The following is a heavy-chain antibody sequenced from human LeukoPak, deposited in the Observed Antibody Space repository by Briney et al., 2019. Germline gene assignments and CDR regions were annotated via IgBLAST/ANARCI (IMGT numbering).Heavy chain of an antibody. CDR1: GFTFSSYA. D-gene: IGHD5-12*01. Sequence: PGRSLRLSCAASGFTFSSYAMHWVRQAPGKGLEWVAVISYDGSNKYYADSVKGRFTISRDNAKNSLYLQMNSLRAEDTAVYYCARGDRYAYWGQGTLVTVSS. J-gene: IGHJ4*02. CDR3: ARGDRYAY. CDR2: ISYDGSNK. V-gene: IGHV3-30*04.